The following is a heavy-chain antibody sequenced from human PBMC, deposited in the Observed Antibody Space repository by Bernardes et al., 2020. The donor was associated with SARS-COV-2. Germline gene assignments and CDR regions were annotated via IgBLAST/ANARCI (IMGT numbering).Heavy chain of an antibody. J-gene: IGHJ3*02. CDR3: TRVLEGRAGAFDI. Sequence: GGSLRLSCAASGFTFSNYAMNWVRQAPGKGLEWVSGFSDGGLSTYYADSVKGRFTISRDSSKNTLYLHMNSLRAEDTAVYYCTRVLEGRAGAFDIWGQGTMVTVSS. CDR1: GFTFSNYA. CDR2: FSDGGLST. V-gene: IGHV3-23*01. D-gene: IGHD2-15*01.